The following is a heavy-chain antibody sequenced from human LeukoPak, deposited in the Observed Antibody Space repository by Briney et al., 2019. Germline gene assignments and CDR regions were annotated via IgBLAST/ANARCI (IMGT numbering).Heavy chain of an antibody. CDR3: ARDPPRYYDILTGYFNYFDY. CDR1: GYTFTSYG. Sequence: ASVKVSCKASGYTFTSYGISWVRQAPGRGLEWMGWISAYNGNTNYAQKLQGRVTMTTDTSTSTAYMELRSLRSDDTAVYYCARDPPRYYDILTGYFNYFDYWGRGTLVTVSS. D-gene: IGHD3-9*01. CDR2: ISAYNGNT. V-gene: IGHV1-18*01. J-gene: IGHJ4*02.